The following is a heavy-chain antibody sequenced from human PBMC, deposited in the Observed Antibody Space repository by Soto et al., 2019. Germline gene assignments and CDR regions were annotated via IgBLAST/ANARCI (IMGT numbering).Heavy chain of an antibody. J-gene: IGHJ4*02. D-gene: IGHD2-15*01. Sequence: EVQLLESGGGLVPPGGSLRLSCAASGFSLSSYAMSWVRQAPGKGLEWVSDMSASGGSTYYADSVKGRFTISRDNSKSTLYLLMISLRGEETVVYYCAKGSNVHCSGGNCYSLFEYWGQGTLVTVSS. CDR2: MSASGGST. CDR3: AKGSNVHCSGGNCYSLFEY. V-gene: IGHV3-23*01. CDR1: GFSLSSYA.